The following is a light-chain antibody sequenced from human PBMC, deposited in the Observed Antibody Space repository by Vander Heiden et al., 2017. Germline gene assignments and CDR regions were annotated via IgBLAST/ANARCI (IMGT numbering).Light chain of an antibody. CDR2: GDN. CDR3: QSYDKSIVV. Sequence: NFMLTQLHSVSESPGKTVTISCTRSSGTIASNYVQWSQQRPGSSPTTVIYGDNQRPSGVPDRFSGSIDNSSNSASLTISGLRTEDEADYYCQSYDKSIVVFGGGT. CDR1: SGTIASNY. V-gene: IGLV6-57*01. J-gene: IGLJ2*01.